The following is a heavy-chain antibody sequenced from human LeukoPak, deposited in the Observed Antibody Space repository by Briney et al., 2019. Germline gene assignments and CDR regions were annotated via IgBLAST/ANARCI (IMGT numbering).Heavy chain of an antibody. Sequence: GGSLRLSRAASGFTFSSYSMNWVRQAPGKGLEWVSYISSSSSTIYYADSVKGRFTISRDNAKNSLYLQMNSLRAEDTAVYYCARAEGGLGAVAGLIDYWGQGTLVTVSS. D-gene: IGHD6-19*01. CDR3: ARAEGGLGAVAGLIDY. J-gene: IGHJ4*02. CDR1: GFTFSSYS. V-gene: IGHV3-48*04. CDR2: ISSSSSTI.